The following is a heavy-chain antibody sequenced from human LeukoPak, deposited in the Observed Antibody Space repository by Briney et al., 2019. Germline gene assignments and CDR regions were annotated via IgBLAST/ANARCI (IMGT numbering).Heavy chain of an antibody. CDR3: AREQDRNKWFDP. J-gene: IGHJ5*02. Sequence: SETLSLTCTVSGGSISSYYGSWIRQPPGKGLEWIGYIYYSGSTKYSPSLKSRVTISVDTSKNQFSLTLRSVTAADTAVYYCAREQDRNKWFDPWGQGSLVTVSS. CDR2: IYYSGST. CDR1: GGSISSYY. V-gene: IGHV4-59*13.